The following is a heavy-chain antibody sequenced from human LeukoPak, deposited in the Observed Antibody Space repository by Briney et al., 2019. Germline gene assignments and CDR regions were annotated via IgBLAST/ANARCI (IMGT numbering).Heavy chain of an antibody. CDR3: AKSGGYGLIDY. D-gene: IGHD1-26*01. CDR2: IYSSGST. V-gene: IGHV4-39*01. Sequence: PSETLSLTCTVSGASVSGSPYYWGWIRQPPGKGLEWIGSIYSSGSTYYNASLQSRVTISIETSKNQISLKLNSVTAADTAIYYCAKSGGYGLIDYWGQGTLVTVSS. CDR1: GASVSGSPYY. J-gene: IGHJ4*02.